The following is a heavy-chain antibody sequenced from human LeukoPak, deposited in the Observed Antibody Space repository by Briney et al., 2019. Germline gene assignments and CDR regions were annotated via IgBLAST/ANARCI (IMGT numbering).Heavy chain of an antibody. V-gene: IGHV3-7*02. J-gene: IGHJ5*02. CDR3: ARVTPLNWFDP. Sequence: PGGSLRLSCAASGFTFSSHWMSWVRQAPGTGLEWVANINQDGSEKYYVDSVKGRFTISRDNAKNSLYLQMNSLRAEDTAVYYCARVTPLNWFDPWGQGTLVTVSS. D-gene: IGHD5-18*01. CDR2: INQDGSEK. CDR1: GFTFSSHW.